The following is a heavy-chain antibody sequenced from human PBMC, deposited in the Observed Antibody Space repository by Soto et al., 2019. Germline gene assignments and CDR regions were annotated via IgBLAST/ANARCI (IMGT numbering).Heavy chain of an antibody. CDR1: GFTFSSYD. J-gene: IGHJ5*02. V-gene: IGHV3-13*01. D-gene: IGHD2-2*02. Sequence: EVQLVESGGGLVQPGGSLRLSCAASGFTFSSYDMHWVRQATGKGLEWVSAIGTAGDTYYPGSVKGRFTISRENAKNSLYLQTNSLRAGDTAVYYCARGERYTGGGIDPWGQGTLVTVSS. CDR3: ARGERYTGGGIDP. CDR2: IGTAGDT.